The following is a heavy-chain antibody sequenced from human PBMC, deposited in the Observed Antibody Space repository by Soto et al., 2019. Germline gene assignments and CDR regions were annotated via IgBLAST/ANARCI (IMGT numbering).Heavy chain of an antibody. CDR3: AREGDSSTTLDY. V-gene: IGHV3-33*01. Sequence: QVQLVESGGGVVQPGRSLRLSCAASGFTFSSYGMHWVRQAPGKGLEWVAVIWYDGSNKYYADSVKGRFTISRDNSKNTLYLQMNSLRAEDTAVYYCAREGDSSTTLDYWGQGTLVTVSS. D-gene: IGHD6-13*01. J-gene: IGHJ4*02. CDR2: IWYDGSNK. CDR1: GFTFSSYG.